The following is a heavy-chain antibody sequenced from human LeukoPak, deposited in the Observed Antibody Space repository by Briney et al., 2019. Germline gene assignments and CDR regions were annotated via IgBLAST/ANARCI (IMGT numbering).Heavy chain of an antibody. J-gene: IGHJ4*02. D-gene: IGHD3-9*01. CDR1: CYTFTSYG. CDR3: ARRGVLRYFDWLENYYFDY. V-gene: IGHV1-18*01. CDR2: ISAYNGNT. Sequence: GASVKVSCKASCYTFTSYGISWVRQAPGQGLEWMGWISAYNGNTNYAQKLQGRVTMTTDTSTSTAYMELRSLRSDDTAVYYCARRGVLRYFDWLENYYFDYWGQGTLVTVSS.